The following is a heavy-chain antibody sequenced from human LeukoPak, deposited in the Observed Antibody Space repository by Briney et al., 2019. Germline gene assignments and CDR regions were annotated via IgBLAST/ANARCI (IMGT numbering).Heavy chain of an antibody. CDR1: GYTFTDFG. CDR2: VSTYNGDT. D-gene: IGHD1-14*01. Sequence: ASVKVSCKXSGYTFTDFGFIWVRQAPGQGLEWMGWVSTYNGDTDYAKKFQDRVTMTTESSTQTTFMELRNLRSDDTAVYYCARAESMALYFLYWGQGTLVSVSS. J-gene: IGHJ1*01. V-gene: IGHV1-18*01. CDR3: ARAESMALYFLY.